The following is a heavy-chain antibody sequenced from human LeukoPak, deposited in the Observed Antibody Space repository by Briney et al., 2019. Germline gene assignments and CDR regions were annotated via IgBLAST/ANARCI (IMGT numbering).Heavy chain of an antibody. V-gene: IGHV3-7*01. D-gene: IGHD6-13*01. CDR2: IKQDGSEK. J-gene: IGHJ4*02. CDR1: GFTSSTYW. Sequence: GGSLRLSCAGSGFTSSTYWMTWVRQAPGKGLERVPNIKQDGSEKYYVDSVKGRFTISGDNAKNSLYLQMNSLRGEDTAVYYCGRWAAGGIIDYWGQGTLVTVSS. CDR3: GRWAAGGIIDY.